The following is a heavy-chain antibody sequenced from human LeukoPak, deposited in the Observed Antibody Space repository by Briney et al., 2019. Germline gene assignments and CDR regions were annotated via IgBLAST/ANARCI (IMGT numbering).Heavy chain of an antibody. CDR2: IYPGDSDS. J-gene: IGHJ4*02. V-gene: IGHV5-51*01. CDR1: GYTFTSYW. Sequence: GESLKISCEGSGYTFTSYWIGWVRQMPGKGLEWMVIIYPGDSDSRYSPSFEGRVTISVDKSISTAYLQWSSLKASDTAMYYCARLWPEHGGYFDYWGRGTLVTVSS. CDR3: ARLWPEHGGYFDY.